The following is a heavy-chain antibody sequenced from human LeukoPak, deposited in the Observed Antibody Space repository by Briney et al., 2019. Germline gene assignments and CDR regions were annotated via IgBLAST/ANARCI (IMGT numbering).Heavy chain of an antibody. Sequence: KPSETLSLTCTVSGGSVSGYYWNWIRQPPGKGLEWIGFIHYSGLTVYSPSLQSRVTMSVDTSRNQFSLELRSVSAADTALYYCARDPPEDEWNSFDYWGQGTLVTVSS. CDR1: GGSVSGYY. D-gene: IGHD3-3*01. V-gene: IGHV4-59*02. J-gene: IGHJ4*02. CDR3: ARDPPEDEWNSFDY. CDR2: IHYSGLT.